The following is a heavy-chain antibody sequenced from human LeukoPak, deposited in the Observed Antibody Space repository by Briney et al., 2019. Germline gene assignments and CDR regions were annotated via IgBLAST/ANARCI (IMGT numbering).Heavy chain of an antibody. J-gene: IGHJ4*02. D-gene: IGHD2-21*02. Sequence: GGSLRLSCAVSGFTFSSYWMHWVRQAPGKGLVWVSRIDRDGSRINYADSVKGRFTISRDNGKNTLFLQMNSLRAEDAAVYYCTRSVVVTAIPGYWGQGTLVTVSS. CDR1: GFTFSSYW. V-gene: IGHV3-74*01. CDR3: TRSVVVTAIPGY. CDR2: IDRDGSRI.